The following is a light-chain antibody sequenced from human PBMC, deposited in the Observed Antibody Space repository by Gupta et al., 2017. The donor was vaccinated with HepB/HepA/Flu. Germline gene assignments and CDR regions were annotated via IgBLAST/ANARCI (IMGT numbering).Light chain of an antibody. CDR3: QQYNAWPLT. J-gene: IGKJ5*01. CDR2: GAS. V-gene: IGKV3-15*01. CDR1: QSVSSK. Sequence: EIVMTQSPATLSVSPGERATLSCRASQSVSSKLAWYQQKPGQAPRLLICGASARATGIPVRFSGSGSGTEFTLTINSLQSEDFAVYHCQQYNAWPLTFGQGTRLEIK.